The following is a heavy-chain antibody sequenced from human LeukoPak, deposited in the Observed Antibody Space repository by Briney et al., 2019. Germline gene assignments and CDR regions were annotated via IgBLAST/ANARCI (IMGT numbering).Heavy chain of an antibody. CDR2: IKSKTDGGTT. CDR3: TTLYYDFWSGYGNYYYYMDV. Sequence: GGSLRLSCAASGFTFSNAWMSWVRQAPGKGLEWVGRIKSKTDGGTTDYAAPVKGRFTISRDDSKNTLYLQMNSLKTEDTAVYYCTTLYYDFWSGYGNYYYYMDVWGKGTTVTVSS. V-gene: IGHV3-15*01. CDR1: GFTFSNAW. D-gene: IGHD3-3*01. J-gene: IGHJ6*03.